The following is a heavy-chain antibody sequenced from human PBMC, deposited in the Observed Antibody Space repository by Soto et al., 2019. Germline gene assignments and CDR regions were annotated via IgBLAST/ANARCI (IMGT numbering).Heavy chain of an antibody. V-gene: IGHV4-39*01. D-gene: IGHD6-13*01. Sequence: SETLSLTCTVSGGSISSSSYYWGWIRQPPGKGLEWIGSIYYSGSTYYNPSLKSRVTISVDTSKNQFSLKLSSVTAADTAVYYCARGLAAAGSTHDAFDIWGQGTMVTVSS. CDR1: GGSISSSSYY. CDR2: IYYSGST. J-gene: IGHJ3*02. CDR3: ARGLAAAGSTHDAFDI.